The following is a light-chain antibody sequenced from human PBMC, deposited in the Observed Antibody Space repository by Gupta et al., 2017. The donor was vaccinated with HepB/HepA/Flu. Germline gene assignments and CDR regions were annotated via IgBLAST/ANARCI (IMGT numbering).Light chain of an antibody. CDR3: QQYDSYPVT. V-gene: IGKV1-8*01. J-gene: IGKJ1*01. CDR2: AAS. Sequence: AIRMTQSPSSFSASTGDRVTITCRASQGISSYLAWYQQKPGKAPKLLIYAASTLQSGVPSRFSGSGSGTDFTLTISCLQSEDFATYYCQQYDSYPVTFGQGTKVEIK. CDR1: QGISSY.